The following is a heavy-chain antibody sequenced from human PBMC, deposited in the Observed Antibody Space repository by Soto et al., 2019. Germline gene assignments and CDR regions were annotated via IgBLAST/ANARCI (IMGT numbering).Heavy chain of an antibody. CDR3: ARSSYYDSSAGYYFDY. Sequence: SGPTLVNPTQTLTLTCTFSGFSLSTSGMCVSWIRQPPGKALEWLALTDWDDDKYYSTSLKTRLTISKDTSKNQVVLTMTNMDPVDTATYYCARSSYYDSSAGYYFDYRGQGTLVTVSS. D-gene: IGHD3-22*01. CDR1: GFSLSTSGMC. V-gene: IGHV2-70*01. J-gene: IGHJ4*02. CDR2: TDWDDDK.